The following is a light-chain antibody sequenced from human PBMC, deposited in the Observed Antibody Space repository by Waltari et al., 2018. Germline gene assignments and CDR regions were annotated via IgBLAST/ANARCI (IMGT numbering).Light chain of an antibody. CDR2: AAS. CDR1: QSVNVN. CDR3: QQYDERPFT. Sequence: TVLTQSPATLSLSPGETATLSCRASQSVNVNLAWYQHQAGQTPRLLIYAASSRTTGLAGRISGGGAAKVFTLTISRLQDEDFAVYCCQQYDERPFTFGQGTKVDFK. J-gene: IGKJ2*01. V-gene: IGKV3-15*01.